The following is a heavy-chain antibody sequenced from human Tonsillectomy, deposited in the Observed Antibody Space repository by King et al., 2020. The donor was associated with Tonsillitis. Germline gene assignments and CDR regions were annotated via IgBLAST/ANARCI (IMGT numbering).Heavy chain of an antibody. V-gene: IGHV3-23*04. D-gene: IGHD2/OR15-2a*01. CDR3: AKQFLDAP. CDR1: GFTFSNYA. CDR2: ISESGDTT. Sequence: EVQLVESGGGLVQPGGSLRLSCAASGFTFSNYAMNWVRQAPGKGLEWVSSISESGDTTDYTDSVKGRFTISRDNSRNTLYLQMNTLRAEDTAVYYCAKQFLDAPWGQGALVTVSS. J-gene: IGHJ4*02.